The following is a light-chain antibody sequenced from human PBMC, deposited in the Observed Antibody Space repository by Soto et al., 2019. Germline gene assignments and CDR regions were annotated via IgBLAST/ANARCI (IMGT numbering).Light chain of an antibody. CDR2: SNN. CDR1: NSNIGNNA. CDR3: ATWDDSLNGPV. Sequence: QLVLTQPPSASGTPGQRVPISCSGSNSNIGNNAVTWYQQFPGTAPKLLIYSNNQRPSGVPDRFSGSRAGTSASLAISGLQSEDEADYYCATWDDSLNGPVFGGGTKLTVL. J-gene: IGLJ2*01. V-gene: IGLV1-44*01.